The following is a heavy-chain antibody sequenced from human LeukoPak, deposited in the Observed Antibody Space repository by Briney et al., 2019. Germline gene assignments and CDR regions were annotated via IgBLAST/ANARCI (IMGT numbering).Heavy chain of an antibody. D-gene: IGHD3-22*01. CDR3: AKLTFPAVVITSFDY. Sequence: PGGSLRLSCAASGFTFSSYAMSWVRQAPGKGLEWVSAISGSGGSTYYADSVKGRFTISRDNSKNTLYLQMNSLRAEDTAVYYCAKLTFPAVVITSFDYWGQGTLVTVSS. CDR2: ISGSGGST. V-gene: IGHV3-23*01. CDR1: GFTFSSYA. J-gene: IGHJ4*02.